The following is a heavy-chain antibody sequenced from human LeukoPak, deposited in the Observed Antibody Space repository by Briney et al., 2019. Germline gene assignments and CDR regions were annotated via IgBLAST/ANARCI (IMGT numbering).Heavy chain of an antibody. CDR3: ARDLTMVRGEYYFDY. J-gene: IGHJ4*02. Sequence: PGGSLRLSCAAPGFTFSSYSMNWVRQAPGKGLEWVSSISSSSSYIYYADSVKGRFTISRDNAKNSLYLQMNSLRAEDTAVYYCARDLTMVRGEYYFDYWGQGTLVTVSS. D-gene: IGHD3-10*01. CDR2: ISSSSSYI. CDR1: GFTFSSYS. V-gene: IGHV3-21*01.